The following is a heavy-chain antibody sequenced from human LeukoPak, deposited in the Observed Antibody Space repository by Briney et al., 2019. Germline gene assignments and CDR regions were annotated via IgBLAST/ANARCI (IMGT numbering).Heavy chain of an antibody. CDR3: AKDVGSGSYYGTYYFDY. CDR1: GLTFSSYA. D-gene: IGHD3-10*01. Sequence: GGSLRLSCAASGLTFSSYAMSWVRQAPGKGLEWLSTISGSRDSTYYADSVKGRFTISRDNSKNTLYLQMISLRAEDTVVYYCAKDVGSGSYYGTYYFDYWGQGTLVTVSS. CDR2: ISGSRDST. J-gene: IGHJ4*02. V-gene: IGHV3-23*01.